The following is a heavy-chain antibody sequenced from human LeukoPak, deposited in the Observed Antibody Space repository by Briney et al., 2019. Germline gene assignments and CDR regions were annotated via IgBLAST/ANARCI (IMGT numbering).Heavy chain of an antibody. CDR3: ARKIGNYYDSSGYHDAFDI. J-gene: IGHJ3*02. V-gene: IGHV3-7*01. CDR1: GFTFSSYW. Sequence: GGSLRLSCAASGFTFSSYWMSWVRQAPGKGLEWVANIKEDGSEKYYVDSVKGRFTISRDNAKNTLYLQMNSLRAEDTAVYYCARKIGNYYDSSGYHDAFDIWGQGTMVTVSS. CDR2: IKEDGSEK. D-gene: IGHD3-22*01.